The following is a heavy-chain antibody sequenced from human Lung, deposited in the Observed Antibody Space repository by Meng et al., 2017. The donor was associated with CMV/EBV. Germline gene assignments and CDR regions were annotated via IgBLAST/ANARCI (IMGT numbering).Heavy chain of an antibody. J-gene: IGHJ6*02. V-gene: IGHV1-69*05. Sequence: SXXVSXKASGDTFSSYAIGWVRQAPGQGLEWMGWIIPITGTLNYAQKFQGRVTITTDESTGTVYMELSSLRSEDTAVYYCARNSRCWGILFPRDGMYYGMDVWXQGTTVTVSS. CDR3: ARNSRCWGILFPRDGMYYGMDV. CDR2: IIPITGTL. D-gene: IGHD2/OR15-2a*01. CDR1: GDTFSSYA.